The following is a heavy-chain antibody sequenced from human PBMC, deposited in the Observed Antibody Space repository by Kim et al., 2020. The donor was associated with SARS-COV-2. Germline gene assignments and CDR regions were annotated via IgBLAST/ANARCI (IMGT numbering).Heavy chain of an antibody. J-gene: IGHJ6*02. CDR1: GFIFSNHA. CDR3: ARDNQRTEAMDG. V-gene: IGHV3-33*01. CDR2: IWYDGSNK. Sequence: GGSLRLSCAASGFIFSNHAMHWVRQAPGKGLEWVAVIWYDGSNKNYVDSVKGRFTISRDNSKNTLYLQMNSLRAEDTAMYYCARDNQRTEAMDGWGQGT. D-gene: IGHD2-2*01.